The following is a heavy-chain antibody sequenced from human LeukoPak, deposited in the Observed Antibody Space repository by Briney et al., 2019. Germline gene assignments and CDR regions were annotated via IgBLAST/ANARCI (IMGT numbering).Heavy chain of an antibody. J-gene: IGHJ4*02. CDR2: IIPIFGTA. V-gene: IGHV1-69*05. CDR3: ARVPLELWLHDY. Sequence: SVKASCKASGGTFSSYAISWVRQAPGQGLEWMGRIIPIFGTANYAQKFQGRVTITTDESTSTAYMELSSLRSEDTAAYYCARVPLELWLHDYWGQGTLVTVSS. CDR1: GGTFSSYA. D-gene: IGHD6-19*01.